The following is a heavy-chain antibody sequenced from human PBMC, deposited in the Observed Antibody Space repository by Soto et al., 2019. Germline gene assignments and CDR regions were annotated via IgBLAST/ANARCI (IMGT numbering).Heavy chain of an antibody. Sequence: PGGSLRLSCAASGFTFGSYGMHWVRQAPGKGLEWVALIWYDGSNKYYADSVKGRFTISRDNSKNTLYLQMNSLRAEDTAVYYCAKVSPYQYDILTGKLRRLSGMDVWGQGTTVTVSS. V-gene: IGHV3-33*06. CDR2: IWYDGSNK. CDR1: GFTFGSYG. J-gene: IGHJ6*02. CDR3: AKVSPYQYDILTGKLRRLSGMDV. D-gene: IGHD3-9*01.